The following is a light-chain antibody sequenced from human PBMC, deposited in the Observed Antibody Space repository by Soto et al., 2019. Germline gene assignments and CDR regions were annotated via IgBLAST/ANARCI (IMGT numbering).Light chain of an antibody. CDR3: QQYGSSGGIT. CDR1: QTVINNQ. CDR2: AAS. Sequence: DIVLTQSPGTLSFSPGERATLSCRASQTVINNQLAWYQQTPGQAPRLLIYAASSRATGIPDRFSGSGSGTDFTPTITRLEPEDSAINYCQQYGSSGGITFGHGTRLETK. J-gene: IGKJ5*01. V-gene: IGKV3-20*01.